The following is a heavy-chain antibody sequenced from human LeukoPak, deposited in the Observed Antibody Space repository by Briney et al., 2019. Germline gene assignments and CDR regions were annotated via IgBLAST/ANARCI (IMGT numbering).Heavy chain of an antibody. J-gene: IGHJ6*02. Sequence: KAGESLKISCQGLGYSFSNYWIVWVRQTPEKGLEWMGRVAPGDSYTNYNPSLQGHATISAAKSINTAYLQWSTVKASDSAIYYCARQPLDYYGLDVWGQGTTVIVSS. V-gene: IGHV5-10-1*01. CDR1: GYSFSNYW. CDR2: VAPGDSYT. CDR3: ARQPLDYYGLDV.